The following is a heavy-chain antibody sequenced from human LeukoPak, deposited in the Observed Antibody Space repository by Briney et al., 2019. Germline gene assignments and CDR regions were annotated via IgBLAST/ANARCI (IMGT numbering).Heavy chain of an antibody. D-gene: IGHD6-6*01. CDR1: GFTFSSYG. V-gene: IGHV3-30*18. CDR3: AKEGSSKYYYYMDV. J-gene: IGHJ6*03. Sequence: SGGSLRLSCAASGFTFSSYGMHWVRQAPGKGLEWVAVISYDGSNKYYADSVKGRFTISRDNSKNTLYLQMNSLRAEDTAVYYCAKEGSSKYYYYMDVWGKGTTVTVSS. CDR2: ISYDGSNK.